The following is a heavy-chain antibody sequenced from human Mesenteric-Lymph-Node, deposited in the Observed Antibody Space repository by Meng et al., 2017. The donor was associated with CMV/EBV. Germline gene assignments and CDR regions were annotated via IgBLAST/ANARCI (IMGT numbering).Heavy chain of an antibody. D-gene: IGHD1-7*01. CDR2: VIPMFATA. J-gene: IGHJ3*02. CDR1: GGTFSSNA. V-gene: IGHV1-69*05. Sequence: SVQVSCKASGGTFSSNAISWVRQAPGQGLEWMGAVIPMFATAYYAQKFQGRVTITTDESTNTDYMDLSSLRAEDTAVYYCARTRIGELRGGHDAFDIWGQGTLVTVSS. CDR3: ARTRIGELRGGHDAFDI.